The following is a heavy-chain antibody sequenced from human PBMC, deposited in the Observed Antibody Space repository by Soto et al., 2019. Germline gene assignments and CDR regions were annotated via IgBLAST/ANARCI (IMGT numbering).Heavy chain of an antibody. J-gene: IGHJ6*02. D-gene: IGHD4-17*01. Sequence: SETLSLTCTVSGGSISSSSYYWGWIRQPPGKGLEWIGSIYYSGSTYYNPSLKSRVTISVDTSKNQFSLKLSSVTAADTAVYYCARHRSTVTTNYYGMDVWGQGTTVTVSS. CDR2: IYYSGST. CDR3: ARHRSTVTTNYYGMDV. CDR1: GGSISSSSYY. V-gene: IGHV4-39*01.